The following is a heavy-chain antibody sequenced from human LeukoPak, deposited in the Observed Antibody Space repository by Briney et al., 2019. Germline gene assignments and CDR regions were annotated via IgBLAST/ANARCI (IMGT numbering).Heavy chain of an antibody. J-gene: IGHJ4*02. CDR2: IYTSGST. Sequence: SETLPLTCPVSGGSIRSYYRSWIRQPAGKGLEWIGRIYTSGSTNYNPSLKSRVTMSVDTSKNQFSLKLSSVTAADTAVYYCARDSSGYSDRPRWEYWGQGTLVTVSS. CDR3: ARDSSGYSDRPRWEY. D-gene: IGHD5-12*01. V-gene: IGHV4-4*07. CDR1: GGSIRSYY.